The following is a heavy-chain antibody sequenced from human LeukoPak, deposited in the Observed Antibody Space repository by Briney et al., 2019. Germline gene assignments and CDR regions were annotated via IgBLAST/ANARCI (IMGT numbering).Heavy chain of an antibody. Sequence: ASVKVSCKASGYTFTSYDINWVRQATGQGLEWMGWMNPNSGNTGYAQKFQGRVTMTRNTSISTAYMELSSLRSEDTAVYYCARDSGSSITGTTLHYYSYGMDVWGQGTTVTVSS. CDR3: ARDSGSSITGTTLHYYSYGMDV. V-gene: IGHV1-8*01. J-gene: IGHJ6*02. D-gene: IGHD1-7*01. CDR2: MNPNSGNT. CDR1: GYTFTSYD.